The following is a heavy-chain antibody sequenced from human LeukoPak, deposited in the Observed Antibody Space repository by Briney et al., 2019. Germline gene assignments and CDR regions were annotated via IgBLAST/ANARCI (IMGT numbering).Heavy chain of an antibody. CDR2: IYXXXXT. V-gene: IGHV4-59*01. J-gene: IGHJ3*02. D-gene: IGHD3-16*01. CDR3: ARVQTYYDYVWGRYSDAFDI. Sequence: XWIGXIYXXXXTNYNPSLKSRLTIPVDTSKNQFSLKLSSVTAADTAVYYCARVQTYYDYVWGRYSDAFDIWGQGTMVTVSS.